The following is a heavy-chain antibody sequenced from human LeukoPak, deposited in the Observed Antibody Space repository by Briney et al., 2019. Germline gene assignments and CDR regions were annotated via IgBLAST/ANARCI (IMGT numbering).Heavy chain of an antibody. CDR1: GGTFSTYA. D-gene: IGHD3-10*01. Sequence: SVKVSCKASGGTFSTYAITWVRQAPGQGLEWMGGIIPIFGTANYAQKFQGRVTITADKSTSTAYMELRSLRSEDTAVYYCARDSYGSGSYYSEWFDPWGQGTLVTVSS. CDR3: ARDSYGSGSYYSEWFDP. J-gene: IGHJ5*02. V-gene: IGHV1-69*06. CDR2: IIPIFGTA.